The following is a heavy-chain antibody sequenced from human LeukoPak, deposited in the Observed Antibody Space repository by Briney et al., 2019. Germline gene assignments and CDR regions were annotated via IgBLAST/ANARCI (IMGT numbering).Heavy chain of an antibody. CDR1: GYTFINYA. CDR3: ARDRGYSDGSSDI. J-gene: IGHJ3*02. Sequence: GASVKVSCKASGYTFINYAMHWVRQAPGQRLEWMGWINAGNGNTKFSQKFQGRVTITRDTSASTAYMQLSSLRSEDTAVYYCARDRGYSDGSSDIXXXGTXVTVSS. CDR2: INAGNGNT. V-gene: IGHV1-3*01. D-gene: IGHD5-18*01.